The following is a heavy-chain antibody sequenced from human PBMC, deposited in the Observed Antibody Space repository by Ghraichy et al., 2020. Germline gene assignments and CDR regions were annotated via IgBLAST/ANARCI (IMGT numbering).Heavy chain of an antibody. V-gene: IGHV1-18*04. CDR1: GYTFTSYG. Sequence: ASVKVSCKASGYTFTSYGISWVRQAPGQGLEWMGWISAYNGNTNYAQKLQGRVTMTTDTSTSTAYMELRSLRSDDTAVYYCARVSITIFGVVILGGGLDYWGQGTLVTVSS. CDR2: ISAYNGNT. D-gene: IGHD3-3*01. J-gene: IGHJ4*02. CDR3: ARVSITIFGVVILGGGLDY.